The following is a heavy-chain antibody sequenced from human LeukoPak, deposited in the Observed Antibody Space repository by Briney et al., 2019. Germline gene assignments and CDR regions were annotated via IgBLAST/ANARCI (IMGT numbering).Heavy chain of an antibody. CDR3: AKFHATWYGDT. V-gene: IGHV5-51*01. Sequence: GESLKISCQGSGYNFATYWIVWVRQMPGKGLEWMGIIYPGNSHTRYSPSLQGQVTISADTSISTAYLHWSSLQSSDTAMYYCAKFHATWYGDTWGQEPWSPSPQ. CDR1: GYNFATYW. CDR2: IYPGNSHT. D-gene: IGHD6-13*01. J-gene: IGHJ4*02.